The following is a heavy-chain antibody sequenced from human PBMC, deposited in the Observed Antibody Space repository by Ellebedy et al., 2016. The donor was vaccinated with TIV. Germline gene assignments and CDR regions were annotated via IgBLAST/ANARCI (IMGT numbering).Heavy chain of an antibody. CDR3: AKSVDTAMVYFDY. CDR2: ISGSGVST. J-gene: IGHJ4*02. CDR1: GFTFSNYA. Sequence: ETLSLTCAASGFTFSNYAMSWVRQAPGKGLEWVSSISGSGVSTFYADSVKGRFTISRDNSKNTLYLQMNSLRAEDTAVYYCAKSVDTAMVYFDYWGQGTLVTVSS. V-gene: IGHV3-23*01. D-gene: IGHD5-18*01.